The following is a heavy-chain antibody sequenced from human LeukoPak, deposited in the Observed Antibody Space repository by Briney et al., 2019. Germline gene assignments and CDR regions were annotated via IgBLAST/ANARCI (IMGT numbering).Heavy chain of an antibody. J-gene: IGHJ6*04. Sequence: ASVKVSCKASASTFSTYAIHWVRQAPGQGLEWMGWISTGNGNTKYSQGFQDRITITRDTSASTVYMELRGLRSDDMAIYYCARDLAAWDVWGKGTTVTVSS. CDR2: ISTGNGNT. CDR3: ARDLAAWDV. V-gene: IGHV1-3*03. CDR1: ASTFSTYA.